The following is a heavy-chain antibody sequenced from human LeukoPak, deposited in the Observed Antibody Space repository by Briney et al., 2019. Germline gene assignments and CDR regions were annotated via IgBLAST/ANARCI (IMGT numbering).Heavy chain of an antibody. CDR3: TRTGPYYYYGMDV. V-gene: IGHV3-43*01. CDR1: GFTFSHAW. Sequence: GGSLRLSCAASGFTFSHAWMTWVRQPPGKGLEWVSLINWDGSSSYYADSVKGRFTISRDNNKNSLYLHMNSLRTEDTALYYCTRTGPYYYYGMDVWGQGTTVAVSS. J-gene: IGHJ6*02. D-gene: IGHD3/OR15-3a*01. CDR2: INWDGSSS.